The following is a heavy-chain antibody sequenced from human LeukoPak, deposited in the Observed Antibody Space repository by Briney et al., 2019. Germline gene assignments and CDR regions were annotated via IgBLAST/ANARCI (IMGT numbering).Heavy chain of an antibody. Sequence: GASVKVSCKASGGTFSSYAMSWVRQAPGKGLEWVSAISGSGGSTYYADSVKGRFTISRDNSKNTLYLQMNSLRAEDTAVYYCAKASSGSYNFDYWGQGTLVTVSS. CDR2: ISGSGGST. CDR3: AKASSGSYNFDY. V-gene: IGHV3-23*01. J-gene: IGHJ4*02. CDR1: GGTFSSYA. D-gene: IGHD1-26*01.